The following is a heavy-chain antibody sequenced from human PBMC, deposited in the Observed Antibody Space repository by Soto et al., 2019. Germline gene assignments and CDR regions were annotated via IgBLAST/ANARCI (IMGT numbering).Heavy chain of an antibody. V-gene: IGHV3-13*01. J-gene: IGHJ5*02. Sequence: GGSLRLSCAASGFTFSSYDMYWVRQATGKGLEWVSAIGTAGDTYYPGSVKGRFTISRENTKNSLYLQMNSLRAEDTAVYYCARGRAVAGQHNWFDPWGPGTLVTVSS. CDR3: ARGRAVAGQHNWFDP. CDR2: IGTAGDT. CDR1: GFTFSSYD. D-gene: IGHD6-19*01.